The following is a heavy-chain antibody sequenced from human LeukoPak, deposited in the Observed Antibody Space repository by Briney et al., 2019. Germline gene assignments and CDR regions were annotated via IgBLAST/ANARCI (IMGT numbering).Heavy chain of an antibody. CDR2: IYTSGST. CDR1: GGSISIGSYY. Sequence: SETLSLTCTVSGGSISIGSYYWSWIRQPAGKGLEWIGRIYTSGSTNYNPSLKSRVTISVDTSKNQFSLKLSSVTAADTAVYYCARAPYYYDSSGDSFDIWGQGTMVTVSS. CDR3: ARAPYYYDSSGDSFDI. V-gene: IGHV4-61*02. D-gene: IGHD3-22*01. J-gene: IGHJ3*02.